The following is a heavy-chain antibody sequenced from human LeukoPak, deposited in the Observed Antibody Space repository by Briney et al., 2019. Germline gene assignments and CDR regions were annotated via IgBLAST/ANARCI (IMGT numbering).Heavy chain of an antibody. CDR3: ARDSGGDSSGYAEL. CDR2: IYSGGAT. J-gene: IGHJ4*02. V-gene: IGHV3-66*01. CDR1: GFSAINTY. D-gene: IGHD3-22*01. Sequence: GGSLRLSRAASGFSAINTYMSWGPQAPGEGVGWGSVIYSGGATYYADSVKGRFAISRDNSKNTLYLQMNSLRAEDTAVYYCARDSGGDSSGYAELWGQGTLVTVSS.